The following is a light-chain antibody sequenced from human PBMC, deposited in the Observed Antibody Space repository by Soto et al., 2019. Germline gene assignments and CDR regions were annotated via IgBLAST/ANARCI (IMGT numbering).Light chain of an antibody. CDR3: SSYTPSNTQV. CDR1: SSDVGTYNY. Sequence: QSVLTQPASVSGSPGQSITISCTGTSSDVGTYNYVSWYQHRPGKAPKLMIYDVSYRSSGVSNRFSGSKSANTASLTISGLQAEDEADHYCSSYTPSNTQVFGGGTKLTVL. J-gene: IGLJ3*02. CDR2: DVS. V-gene: IGLV2-14*01.